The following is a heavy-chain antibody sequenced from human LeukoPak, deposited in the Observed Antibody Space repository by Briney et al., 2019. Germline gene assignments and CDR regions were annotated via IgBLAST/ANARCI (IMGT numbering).Heavy chain of an antibody. D-gene: IGHD6-19*01. Sequence: GGSLRLSCAASGFTFSSYSMNWVRQAPGEGLEWVSSISSSSSYIYYADSVKGRFTISRDNAKNSLYLQMNSLRAEDTAVYYCARTTIAVAGFAFDIWGQGTMVTVSS. J-gene: IGHJ3*02. CDR3: ARTTIAVAGFAFDI. CDR1: GFTFSSYS. V-gene: IGHV3-21*01. CDR2: ISSSSSYI.